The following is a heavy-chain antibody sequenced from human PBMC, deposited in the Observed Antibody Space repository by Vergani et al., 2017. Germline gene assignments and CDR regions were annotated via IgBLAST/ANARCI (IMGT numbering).Heavy chain of an antibody. D-gene: IGHD1-26*01. CDR3: ARHVGVVGATSYAFDI. CDR1: GGSISSSSYY. J-gene: IGHJ3*02. V-gene: IGHV4-39*01. Sequence: QLQLQESGPGLVKPSETLSLTCTVSGGSISSSSYYWGWIRQPPGKGLEWIGSIYYSGSTYYNPSLKSRVTISVDTSKNQFSLKLSSVTAADTAVYYCARHVGVVGATSYAFDIWGQGTMVTVSS. CDR2: IYYSGST.